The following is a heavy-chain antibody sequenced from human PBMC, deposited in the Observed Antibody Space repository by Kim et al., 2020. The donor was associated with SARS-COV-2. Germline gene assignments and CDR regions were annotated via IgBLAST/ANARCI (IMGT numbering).Heavy chain of an antibody. J-gene: IGHJ4*02. Sequence: ASVKVSCKASGYTFTSYYMHWVRQAPGQGLEWMGIINPSGGSTSYAQKFQGRVTMTRDTSTSTVYMELSSLRSEDTAVYYCARVLDSGYDSRYYFDYWGQGTLGTVSS. CDR1: GYTFTSYY. CDR3: ARVLDSGYDSRYYFDY. CDR2: INPSGGST. V-gene: IGHV1-46*01. D-gene: IGHD5-12*01.